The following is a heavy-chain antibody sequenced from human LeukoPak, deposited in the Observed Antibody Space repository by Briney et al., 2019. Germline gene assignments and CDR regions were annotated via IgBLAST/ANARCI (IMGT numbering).Heavy chain of an antibody. J-gene: IGHJ5*02. Sequence: GGSLRLSCAASGFTFDTHGMSWVRQPPGKGLEWVSGISNSARSTSYADSVKGRFTISRDNSKSTLFLQMKSLRAEDTAVYYCARVRGRGVIIISWFDPWGQGTLVTVSS. CDR2: ISNSARST. CDR1: GFTFDTHG. V-gene: IGHV3-23*01. D-gene: IGHD3-10*01. CDR3: ARVRGRGVIIISWFDP.